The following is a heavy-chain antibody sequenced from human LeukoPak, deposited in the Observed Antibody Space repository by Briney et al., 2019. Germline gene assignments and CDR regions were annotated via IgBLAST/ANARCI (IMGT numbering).Heavy chain of an antibody. CDR2: IYRTGNT. CDR3: ARTGFYDYVWGDYRRDAFDI. CDR1: GDSISSGGFS. Sequence: PSQTLSLTCTVSGDSISSGGFSWSWIRQPPGQGLEWIGYIYRTGNTNYNPSLQSRVTISVDKSKNQFSLKLTSVTAADTAVYFCARTGFYDYVWGDYRRDAFDIWGRGTMVTVSS. V-gene: IGHV4-30-2*01. J-gene: IGHJ3*02. D-gene: IGHD3-16*01.